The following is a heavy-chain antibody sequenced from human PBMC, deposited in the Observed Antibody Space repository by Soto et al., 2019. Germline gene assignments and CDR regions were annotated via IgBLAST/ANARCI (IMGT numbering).Heavy chain of an antibody. CDR1: GFNFRRYE. D-gene: IGHD3-10*01. CDR3: ARYGTRGDW. CDR2: ISSSGLTT. V-gene: IGHV3-48*03. Sequence: GGSLRLSCQASGFNFRRYEMHWVRKAPGKGLEWVSYISSSGLTTYYADFAEGRFTISRDNAKDSLYLHLNSLRVGDTAVYYCARYGTRGDWWGLGTQVTV. J-gene: IGHJ5*01.